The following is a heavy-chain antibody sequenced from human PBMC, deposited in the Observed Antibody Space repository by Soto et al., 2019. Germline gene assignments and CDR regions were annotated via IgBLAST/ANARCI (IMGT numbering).Heavy chain of an antibody. CDR1: GGSISRGGYS. Sequence: QLQLQESGSGLVKPSQTLSLTCAVSGGSISRGGYSWSWIRQPPGKGLEWIGYIYHSGSTYYNPSRKSRVTISVDRSKNQFSLKLSSVTAADTAVYYCARGGATYCGVDCYSYYYYGMDFWGQGTTVTVSS. J-gene: IGHJ6*02. D-gene: IGHD2-21*02. CDR2: IYHSGST. CDR3: ARGGATYCGVDCYSYYYYGMDF. V-gene: IGHV4-30-2*01.